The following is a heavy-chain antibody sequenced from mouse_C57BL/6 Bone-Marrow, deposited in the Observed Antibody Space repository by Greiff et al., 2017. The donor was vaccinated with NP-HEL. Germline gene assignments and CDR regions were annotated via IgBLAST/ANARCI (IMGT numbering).Heavy chain of an antibody. CDR1: GFNIKDYY. D-gene: IGHD1-1*01. J-gene: IGHJ2*01. V-gene: IGHV14-2*01. Sequence: EVQLQQSGAELVKPGASVKLSCTASGFNIKDYYMHWVKQRTEQGLEWIGRIDLEDGETKYAPKFQGKATITADTSSNTAYLRLSSLTSEDTAVYYCAVITTVVATYDYWGQGTTLTVSS. CDR3: AVITTVVATYDY. CDR2: IDLEDGET.